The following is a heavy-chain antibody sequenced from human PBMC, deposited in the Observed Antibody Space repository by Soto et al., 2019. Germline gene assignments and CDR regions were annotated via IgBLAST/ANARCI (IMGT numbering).Heavy chain of an antibody. Sequence: ASVKLSCNASGYTFTGYYMHLVRQAPGQGLEWMGWINPNSGGTNYAQKFQGWVTMTRDTSISTAYMELSRLRSDDTAVYYCGRGDPTAAASTGAFDIWGQGTIVTVSS. J-gene: IGHJ3*02. CDR2: INPNSGGT. CDR3: GRGDPTAAASTGAFDI. CDR1: GYTFTGYY. V-gene: IGHV1-2*04. D-gene: IGHD6-13*01.